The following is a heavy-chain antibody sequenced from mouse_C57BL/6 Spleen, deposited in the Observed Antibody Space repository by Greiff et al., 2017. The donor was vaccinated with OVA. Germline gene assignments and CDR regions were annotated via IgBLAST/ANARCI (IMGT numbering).Heavy chain of an antibody. CDR2: INPNNGGT. J-gene: IGHJ3*01. Sequence: EVQLQQSGPELVKPGASVKISCKASGYTFTDYYMNWVKQSHGKSLEWIGDINPNNGGTSYNQKFKGKATLTVDKSSSTAYMELRSLTSEDSAVYYCVGSSPWFAYWGQGTLVTVSA. V-gene: IGHV1-26*01. D-gene: IGHD1-1*01. CDR3: VGSSPWFAY. CDR1: GYTFTDYY.